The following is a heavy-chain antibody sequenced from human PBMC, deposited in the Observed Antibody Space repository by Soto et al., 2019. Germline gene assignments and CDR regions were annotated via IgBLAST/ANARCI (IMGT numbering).Heavy chain of an antibody. V-gene: IGHV1-18*01. CDR1: GYTFTSYG. Sequence: ASVKVSCKASGYTFTSYGISWVRQAPGQGLEWMGWISAYNGNTNYAQKLQGRVTMTTDTSTSTAYMELRSLRSGDTAVYYCARDRRIAAAGNNWFDPWGQGTLVTVSS. D-gene: IGHD6-13*01. J-gene: IGHJ5*02. CDR2: ISAYNGNT. CDR3: ARDRRIAAAGNNWFDP.